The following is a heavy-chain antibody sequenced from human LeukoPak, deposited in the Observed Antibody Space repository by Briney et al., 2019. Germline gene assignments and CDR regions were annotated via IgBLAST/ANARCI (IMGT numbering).Heavy chain of an antibody. CDR3: ARSRRDYGDLTDYMDV. CDR1: GYTFTGYY. Sequence: GASVKVSCKASGYTFTGYYMHWVRQAPGQGLEWMGWINPNSGGTNYAQKFQGRVTMTRDTSISTAYMELSRLRSDDTAVYYCARSRRDYGDLTDYMDVWGKGTTVTVSS. CDR2: INPNSGGT. V-gene: IGHV1-2*02. D-gene: IGHD4-17*01. J-gene: IGHJ6*03.